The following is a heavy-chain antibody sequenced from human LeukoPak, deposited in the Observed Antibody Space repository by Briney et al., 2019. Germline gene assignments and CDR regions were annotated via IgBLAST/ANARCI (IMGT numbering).Heavy chain of an antibody. V-gene: IGHV1-2*02. CDR3: ARGISIAVAPFDY. D-gene: IGHD6-19*01. CDR2: INPNSGGT. CDR1: GYTFTGYY. J-gene: IGHJ4*02. Sequence: SVKVSCKASGYTFTGYYMHWVRQAPGQGLEWMGWINPNSGGTNYAQKFQGRVTMTRDTSISTAYMELSRLRSDDTAVYYCARGISIAVAPFDYWGQGTLVTVSS.